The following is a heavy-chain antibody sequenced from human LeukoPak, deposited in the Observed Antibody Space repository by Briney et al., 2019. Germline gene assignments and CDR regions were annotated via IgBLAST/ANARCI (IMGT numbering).Heavy chain of an antibody. J-gene: IGHJ4*02. CDR1: GLTFTNTA. Sequence: GGSLRLSCVASGLTFTNTAMSWVRQAPGKGLEWVANIKGDGSDNHYVDSVRGRFTISRDNAKNSLYLQMNSLRAEDTAVYYCARDLGYYRADYWGQGTLVTVSS. D-gene: IGHD1-26*01. CDR2: IKGDGSDN. V-gene: IGHV3-7*04. CDR3: ARDLGYYRADY.